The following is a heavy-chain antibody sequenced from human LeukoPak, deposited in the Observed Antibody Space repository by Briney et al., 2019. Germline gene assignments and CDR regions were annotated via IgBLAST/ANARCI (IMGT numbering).Heavy chain of an antibody. V-gene: IGHV5-51*01. CDR2: IYPGDSDT. J-gene: IGHJ4*02. CDR1: GYSFTSYW. D-gene: IGHD2-2*01. Sequence: GESLKISCKGSGYSFTSYWIGWVRQMPGKGLEWMGIIYPGDSDTRYSPSFQGQVTISADKSISTAYLQWSSLKASDTAMYYCARRPCSSTSCYPELFDYWGQGTLVTVSS. CDR3: ARRPCSSTSCYPELFDY.